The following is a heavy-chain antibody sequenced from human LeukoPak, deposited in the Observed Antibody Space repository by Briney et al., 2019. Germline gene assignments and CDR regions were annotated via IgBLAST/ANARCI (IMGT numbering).Heavy chain of an antibody. CDR1: GFTVSSNY. CDR3: AREWDSGSYYLGYFDY. D-gene: IGHD1-26*01. CDR2: IRNKANSYTT. J-gene: IGHJ4*02. Sequence: GESLRLSCAASGFTVSSNYMDWVRQARGKGLEWVGRIRNKANSYTTEYAASVNGRFTISRDDSKNSLYLQMNSLKCEDTAVYYCAREWDSGSYYLGYFDYWGQGTLVTVSS. V-gene: IGHV3-72*01.